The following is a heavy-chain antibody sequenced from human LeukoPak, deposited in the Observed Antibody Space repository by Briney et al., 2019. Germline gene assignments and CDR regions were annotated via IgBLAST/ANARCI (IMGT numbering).Heavy chain of an antibody. CDR2: IYYSGST. V-gene: IGHV4-39*07. J-gene: IGHJ3*02. D-gene: IGHD3-22*01. CDR1: GGSISSSSYY. CDR3: AGGYPTAGAFDI. Sequence: SETLSLTCTVSGGSISSSSYYWGWIRQPPGKGLEWIGSIYYSGSTYYNPSLKSRVTISVDTSKNRFSLKLSSVTAADTAVYYCAGGYPTAGAFDIWGQGTMVTVSS.